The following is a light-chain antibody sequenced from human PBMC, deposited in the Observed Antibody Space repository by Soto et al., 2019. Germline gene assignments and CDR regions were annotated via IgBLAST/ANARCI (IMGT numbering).Light chain of an antibody. CDR3: SSYAGSKNFV. Sequence: QSALTQPPSASGFPGQSVTISCTGTSSDVGYYDYVSWYQQHPGKAPKLVIYEVTKRPSGVPDRVSASKSGNTASLTVSGLRAEDEADYYCSSYAGSKNFVLGSGTNVTVL. J-gene: IGLJ1*01. V-gene: IGLV2-8*01. CDR1: SSDVGYYDY. CDR2: EVT.